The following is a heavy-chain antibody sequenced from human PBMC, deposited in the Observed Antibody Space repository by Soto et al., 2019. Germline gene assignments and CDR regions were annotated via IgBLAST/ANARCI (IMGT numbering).Heavy chain of an antibody. D-gene: IGHD6-6*01. CDR3: ARGAYSDSSSYFDY. CDR2: IYYSGTT. Sequence: QVQLQESGPGLVKPSQTLSLTCTVSGDSISSGDHYWRWIRQPPGKGLEWIGYIYYSGTTYSRPSLQSRVTRSVDTSKHQFSLKLNSVTAADTAVYYCARGAYSDSSSYFDYWGQGTLVPVYS. V-gene: IGHV4-30-4*01. CDR1: GDSISSGDHY. J-gene: IGHJ4*02.